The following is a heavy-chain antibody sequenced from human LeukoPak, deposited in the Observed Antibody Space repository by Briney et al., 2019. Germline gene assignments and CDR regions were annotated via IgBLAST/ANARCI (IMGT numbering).Heavy chain of an antibody. Sequence: ASVKVSCKASGYTFTGYYMHWMRQAPGQGLEWMGWINPNSGGTDYGQNFQGRVTMTRDTSITTAYMEVSRLRSDDTAVYYCARGYGERDWFDTWGQGTLVTVSS. CDR3: ARGYGERDWFDT. CDR1: GYTFTGYY. CDR2: INPNSGGT. V-gene: IGHV1-2*02. D-gene: IGHD4-17*01. J-gene: IGHJ5*02.